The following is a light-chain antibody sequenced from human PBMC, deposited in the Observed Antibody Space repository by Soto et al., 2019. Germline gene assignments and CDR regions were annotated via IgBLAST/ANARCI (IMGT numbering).Light chain of an antibody. J-gene: IGLJ1*01. Sequence: QSALTQPASVSGSPGQSITISCTGTSSDVGGYNYVSWYQQHPGKAPKLMIYDVSYRPSGVSDRFSGSKSGNTASLTISGLQSEDEADYYCDSYTSGSSYVFGTGTTLTVL. V-gene: IGLV2-14*01. CDR2: DVS. CDR1: SSDVGGYNY. CDR3: DSYTSGSSYV.